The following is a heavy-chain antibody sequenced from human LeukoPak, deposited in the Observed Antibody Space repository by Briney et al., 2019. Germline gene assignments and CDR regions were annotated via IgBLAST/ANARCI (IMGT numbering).Heavy chain of an antibody. CDR1: GGSVSSTTYY. CDR2: INYSGST. J-gene: IGHJ4*02. V-gene: IGHV4-39*01. Sequence: PSETLSLTCTVSGGSVSSTTYYWSWIRQPPGKGLEWIASINYSGSTYYNPSLKSRVTISVDTSENQFSLKLSSVTAADTAVYYCARYVVYGSGKYYFDYWGQGTLVTV. CDR3: ARYVVYGSGKYYFDY. D-gene: IGHD3-10*01.